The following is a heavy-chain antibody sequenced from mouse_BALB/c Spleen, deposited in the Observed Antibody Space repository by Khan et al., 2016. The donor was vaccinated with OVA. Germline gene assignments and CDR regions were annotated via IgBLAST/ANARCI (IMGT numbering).Heavy chain of an antibody. Sequence: QVQLQQSGAELARPGASVKMSCKASGYTFTSYTIHWIKKRPGKGLEWIGYINPSNGYTNYNQKFKDKATLTTDKSSTTAYLQLSSLTSDDSAVYICVRDGAYHRDDGWFAYWGQGTLVTVSA. CDR1: GYTFTSYT. CDR2: INPSNGYT. V-gene: IGHV1-4*01. CDR3: VRDGAYHRDDGWFAY. J-gene: IGHJ3*01. D-gene: IGHD2-14*01.